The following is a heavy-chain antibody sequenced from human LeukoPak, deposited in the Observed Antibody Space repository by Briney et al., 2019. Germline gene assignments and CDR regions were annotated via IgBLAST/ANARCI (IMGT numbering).Heavy chain of an antibody. V-gene: IGHV3-15*01. J-gene: IGHJ4*02. D-gene: IGHD2/OR15-2a*01. CDR1: GFTVTNAW. CDR2: IKTKTDGGTI. CDR3: TRDLSS. Sequence: GGSLGLSCAASGFTVTNAWMSWVRQAPGKGLEWVGRIKTKTDGGTIDYAAPVKGRFTISRDDSENTLYLQMNSLKTEDTAVYYCTRDLSSWGQGTLVTVSS.